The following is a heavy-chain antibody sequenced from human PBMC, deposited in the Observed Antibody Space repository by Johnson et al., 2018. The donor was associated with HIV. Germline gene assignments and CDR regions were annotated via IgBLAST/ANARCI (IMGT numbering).Heavy chain of an antibody. CDR3: ARQPDKFWSSDAFDI. CDR2: ISWNCGSI. D-gene: IGHD3-3*01. V-gene: IGHV3-9*01. CDR1: GFTFADYA. Sequence: VQLVESGGGLVQPGRSLRLSCAASGFTFADYAMHWVRQAPGKGLEWVSGISWNCGSIGYADSVKGRFTISRDNAKNSLYLQMNSLRAEDTALYYCARQPDKFWSSDAFDIWGQGTMVTVSS. J-gene: IGHJ3*02.